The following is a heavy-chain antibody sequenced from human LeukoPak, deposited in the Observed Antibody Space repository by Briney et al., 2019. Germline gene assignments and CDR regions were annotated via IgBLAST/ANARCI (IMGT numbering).Heavy chain of an antibody. D-gene: IGHD3-3*01. CDR1: GGTFSSYA. CDR2: IIPIFGTA. J-gene: IGHJ4*02. V-gene: IGHV1-69*06. CDR3: ARASHTVLRFLEWLLD. Sequence: ASVKVSCKASGGTFSSYAISWVRQAPGQGLEWMGGIIPIFGTANYAQKFQGRVTITADKSTSTAYMELSSLRSEDTAVYYCARASHTVLRFLEWLLDWGQGTLVTVSS.